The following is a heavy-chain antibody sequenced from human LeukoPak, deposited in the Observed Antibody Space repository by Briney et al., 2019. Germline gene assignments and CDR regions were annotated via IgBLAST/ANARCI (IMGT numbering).Heavy chain of an antibody. CDR1: GGSVTSGSHY. Sequence: SETLPLTCTVSGGSVTSGSHYWSWVRQPPGRGLEWIGNIYYSGNANYNPSLKSRVTMSVDRSKNQLSLKLSSVTAADTAVYYCVGVQSQNYYAMDVWGPGTPVTVSS. V-gene: IGHV4-61*01. CDR2: IYYSGNA. CDR3: VGVQSQNYYAMDV. J-gene: IGHJ6*02.